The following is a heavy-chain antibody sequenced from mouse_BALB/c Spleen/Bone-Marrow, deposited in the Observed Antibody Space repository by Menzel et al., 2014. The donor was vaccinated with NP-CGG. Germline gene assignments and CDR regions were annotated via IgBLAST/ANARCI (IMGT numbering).Heavy chain of an antibody. V-gene: IGHV3-2*02. CDR3: ARNTYYYGSREFAY. D-gene: IGHD1-1*01. CDR2: ISHTDNT. CDR1: GYSITSDYA. J-gene: IGHJ3*01. Sequence: EVQRVESGPGLVKPSQSLSLTCTVTGYSITSDYAWNWIRQFPGNKLEWMGYISHTDNTNYNPSLKSRISITRDTSKNQFFLHLNSVTTEDTATYYCARNTYYYGSREFAYWGQGTLVTVSA.